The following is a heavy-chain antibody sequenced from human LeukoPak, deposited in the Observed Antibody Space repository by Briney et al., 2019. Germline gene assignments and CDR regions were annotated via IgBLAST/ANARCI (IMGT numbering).Heavy chain of an antibody. D-gene: IGHD5-24*01. CDR3: ARLVEMATILDY. Sequence: SETLSLTCTVYGGSISSYYWSWIRQPPGKGLEWIGYIYYSGSTNYNPSLKSRVTISVDTSKTQFSLKLSSVTAAEAAVYYCARLVEMATILDYWGQGTLVTVSS. J-gene: IGHJ4*02. V-gene: IGHV4-59*13. CDR2: IYYSGST. CDR1: GGSISSYY.